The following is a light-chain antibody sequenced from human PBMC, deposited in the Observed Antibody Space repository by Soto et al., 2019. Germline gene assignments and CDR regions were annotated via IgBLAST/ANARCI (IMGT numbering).Light chain of an antibody. CDR2: AAS. V-gene: IGKV1-27*01. J-gene: IGKJ4*01. Sequence: DIQMTQSPSSLAASVGDRVTITCRASQGISNYLAWYQQKPGKVPKRLIYAASTLQSGVPSRWRGSGSGTDITITISSLQPEDVATYYCQKFGTFGGGTKVEIK. CDR1: QGISNY. CDR3: QKFGT.